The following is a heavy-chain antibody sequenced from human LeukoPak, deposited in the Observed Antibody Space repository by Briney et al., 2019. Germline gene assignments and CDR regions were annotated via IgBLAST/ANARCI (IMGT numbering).Heavy chain of an antibody. D-gene: IGHD3-10*01. CDR2: ISSNGGTT. CDR3: VKDDSYYYGSGSSNY. CDR1: GFTFSSYA. V-gene: IGHV3-64D*06. J-gene: IGHJ4*02. Sequence: GGSLRLSCSGSGFTFSSYAMHWGRQAPGKGLEYVSAISSNGGTTYYADTVKGRFTISRDNSKNTLYLQMSSLRAEDTAVYYCVKDDSYYYGSGSSNYWGQGTLVTVSS.